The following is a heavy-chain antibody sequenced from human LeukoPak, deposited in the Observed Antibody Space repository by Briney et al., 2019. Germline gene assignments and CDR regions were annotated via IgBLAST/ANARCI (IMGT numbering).Heavy chain of an antibody. CDR3: ARVWSAFDI. CDR2: IKPDGSEQ. J-gene: IGHJ3*02. Sequence: GGSLRLSCVASGFTFSTYWMTWVRQAPGKGLEWVANIKPDGSEQYYVDSVKGRFTISRDNAKNSLYLQMNSLRAEDTAVYYCARVWSAFDIWGQGTMVTVSS. V-gene: IGHV3-7*01. D-gene: IGHD2-21*01. CDR1: GFTFSTYW.